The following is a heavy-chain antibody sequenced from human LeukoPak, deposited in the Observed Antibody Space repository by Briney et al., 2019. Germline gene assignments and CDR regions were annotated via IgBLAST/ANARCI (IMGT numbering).Heavy chain of an antibody. V-gene: IGHV3-21*04. Sequence: GGSLRLSCAASGFTFRTYNMNWVRQAPGKGLEWVSFISKTSSKIYYGDSVKGRFTISRDNAKNSIHLQMGSLRVEDTAVYYCVRGDGDLFDFWGQGTLVSVSS. D-gene: IGHD4-17*01. CDR2: ISKTSSKI. CDR1: GFTFRTYN. CDR3: VRGDGDLFDF. J-gene: IGHJ4*02.